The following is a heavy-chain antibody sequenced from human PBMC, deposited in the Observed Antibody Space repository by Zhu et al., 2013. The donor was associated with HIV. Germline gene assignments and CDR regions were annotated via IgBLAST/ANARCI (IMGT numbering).Heavy chain of an antibody. CDR1: GYTFTSYG. CDR3: ARGYSLGTWYNILGSGYYHDH. J-gene: IGHJ4*02. V-gene: IGHV1-2*02. Sequence: QVQLVQSGAEVKKPGASVKVSCKASGYTFTSYGISWVRQAPGQGLEWMGWINPKSGGTNSAQDFKARVTMTRDMSISTVYMELSRLTSDDTAVYYCARGYSLGTWYNILGSGYYHDHWGQGTLVTVSS. D-gene: IGHD1-20*01. CDR2: INPKSGGT.